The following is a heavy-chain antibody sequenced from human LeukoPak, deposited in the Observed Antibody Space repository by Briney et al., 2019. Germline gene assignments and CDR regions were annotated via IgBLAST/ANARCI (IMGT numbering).Heavy chain of an antibody. CDR1: GYTFTGYY. J-gene: IGHJ4*02. D-gene: IGHD5-18*01. Sequence: GASVKVSCKASGYTFTGYYMNWVRQAPGQGLEWMGRINPNSGGTNYAQKFQGRVTMTRDTSISTAYMELSRLRSDDTAVYYCARSAYTYSSYFDYWGQGTLVTVSS. CDR2: INPNSGGT. CDR3: ARSAYTYSSYFDY. V-gene: IGHV1-2*06.